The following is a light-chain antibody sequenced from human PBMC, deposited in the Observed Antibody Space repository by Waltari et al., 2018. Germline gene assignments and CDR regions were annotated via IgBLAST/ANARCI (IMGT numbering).Light chain of an antibody. V-gene: IGKV3-20*01. J-gene: IGKJ1*01. CDR2: DAS. Sequence: EIVLTQSPGTLSLSPGERATLSCGASQSVTSSSLAWYQQKPGQAPRRLMYDASNRAAGIPGRFSGSGSGTDFTLIISRLEPEDFAVYYCHQYGSSPRTFGQGTKVEIK. CDR1: QSVTSSS. CDR3: HQYGSSPRT.